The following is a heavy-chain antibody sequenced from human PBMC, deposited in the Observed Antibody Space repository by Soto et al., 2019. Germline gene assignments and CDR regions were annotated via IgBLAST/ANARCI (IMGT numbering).Heavy chain of an antibody. D-gene: IGHD6-6*01. J-gene: IGHJ5*02. V-gene: IGHV4-59*01. CDR1: RGSISTYC. CDR3: AGQTSSSRIWLDP. Sequence: SETLSLTCTVSRGSISTYCWSWIRQSPGKGLEWIGYITYIGTTDYNPSLKSRVTISVDTSKNQFSLRLTSVTAADTAVYYCAGQTSSSRIWLDPWGQGSLVTVSS. CDR2: ITYIGTT.